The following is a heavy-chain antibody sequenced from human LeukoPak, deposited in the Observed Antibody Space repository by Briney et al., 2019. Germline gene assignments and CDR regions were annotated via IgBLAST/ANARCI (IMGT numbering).Heavy chain of an antibody. CDR1: GFTLSHYG. J-gene: IGHJ4*02. V-gene: IGHV3-48*01. CDR3: ARGGAARPDY. D-gene: IGHD6-6*01. CDR2: ISSSSSAK. Sequence: GGSLRLSCAASGFTLSHYGMNWVRQAPGKGLEWVSYISSSSSAKNYADFVKGRFTISRDNAKNSLYLQMNNLRVEDTAVYYCARGGAARPDYWGQGTLVTVSS.